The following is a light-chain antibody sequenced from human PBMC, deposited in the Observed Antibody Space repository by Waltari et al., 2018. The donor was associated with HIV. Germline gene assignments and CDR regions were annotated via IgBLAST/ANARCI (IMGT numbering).Light chain of an antibody. CDR3: SSYAGNNILV. V-gene: IGLV2-8*01. J-gene: IGLJ2*01. CDR1: TSDVGGYHY. CDR2: EVS. Sequence: QSALTQPPSASGSPGQSVTIPCTGTTSDVGGYHYVSWYQHPPCKAPKLMIYEVSKRPSGVPDRFSGSKSGNTASLTVSGLQADDEADYYCSSYAGNNILVFGGGTKLTVL.